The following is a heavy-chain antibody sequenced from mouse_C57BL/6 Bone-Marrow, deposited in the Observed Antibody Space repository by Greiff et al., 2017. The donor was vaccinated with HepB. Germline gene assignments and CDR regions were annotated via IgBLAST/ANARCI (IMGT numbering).Heavy chain of an antibody. CDR2: IDPNSGGT. D-gene: IGHD2-4*01. J-gene: IGHJ2*01. V-gene: IGHV1-72*01. Sequence: QVQLQQRGAELVKPGASVKLSCKASGYTFTSYWMHWVKQRPGRGLEWIGRIDPNSGGTKYNEKFKSKATLTVDKPSSTAYMQLSSLTSEDSAVYYCARSPPYYDYDKGYFDYWGQGTTLTVSS. CDR3: ARSPPYYDYDKGYFDY. CDR1: GYTFTSYW.